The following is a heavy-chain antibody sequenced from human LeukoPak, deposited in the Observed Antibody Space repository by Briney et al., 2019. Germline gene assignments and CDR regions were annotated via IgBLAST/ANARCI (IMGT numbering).Heavy chain of an antibody. Sequence: GGSLRLSCAASGFAFSSYAMNWVRQAPGKGLQWVSAISGSGGSTYYADSVKGRFTISRDNSKNTLYLQMNSLRAEDTAVYYCARGPFYYDSSGYGHWGQGTLVTVSS. V-gene: IGHV3-23*01. D-gene: IGHD3-22*01. CDR3: ARGPFYYDSSGYGH. J-gene: IGHJ4*02. CDR2: ISGSGGST. CDR1: GFAFSSYA.